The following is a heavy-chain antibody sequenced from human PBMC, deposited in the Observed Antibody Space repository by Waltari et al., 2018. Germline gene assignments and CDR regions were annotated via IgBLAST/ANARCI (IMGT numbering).Heavy chain of an antibody. D-gene: IGHD6-19*01. CDR1: GGSFSSGSYY. V-gene: IGHV4-61*02. J-gene: IGHJ4*02. Sequence: QVQLQESGPGLVKPSQTLSLTCTVSGGSFSSGSYYWRWIRQPAGKGLEWSGRIDTSGSTNYNPSLKSRVTISVDTSKNQFSLKLSSVTAADTAVYYCARLYSSGWDFFDYWGQGTLVTVSS. CDR3: ARLYSSGWDFFDY. CDR2: IDTSGST.